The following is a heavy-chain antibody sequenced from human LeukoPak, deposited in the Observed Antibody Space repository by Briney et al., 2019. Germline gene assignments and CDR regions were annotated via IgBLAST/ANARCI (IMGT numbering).Heavy chain of an antibody. D-gene: IGHD6-19*01. CDR3: ASGSFPGWYKHRFDP. Sequence: ASVKVPCKASGYTFTGYYMHWVRQAPGQGLEWMGWINPNSGGTNYAQKFQGRVTMTRDTSISTAYMELSRLRSDDTAVYYCASGSFPGWYKHRFDPWGQGTLVTVSS. CDR1: GYTFTGYY. CDR2: INPNSGGT. J-gene: IGHJ5*02. V-gene: IGHV1-2*02.